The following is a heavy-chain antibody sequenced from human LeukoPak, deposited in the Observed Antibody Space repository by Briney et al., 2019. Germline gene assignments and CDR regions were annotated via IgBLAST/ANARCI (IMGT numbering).Heavy chain of an antibody. CDR1: GYTFTGYY. Sequence: ASVKVSCKASGYTFTGYYMHWVRQAPGQGLERMGWINPNSGGTNYAQKFQGRVTMTRDTSISTAYMELSRLRSDDTAVYYCARVLTTIIVRYYYYGMDVWGQGTTVTVSS. CDR2: INPNSGGT. J-gene: IGHJ6*02. D-gene: IGHD3-22*01. V-gene: IGHV1-2*02. CDR3: ARVLTTIIVRYYYYGMDV.